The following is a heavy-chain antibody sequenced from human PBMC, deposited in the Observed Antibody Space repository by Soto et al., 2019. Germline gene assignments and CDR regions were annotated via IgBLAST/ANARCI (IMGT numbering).Heavy chain of an antibody. CDR3: AKGDGDLGYSYYGMDV. CDR1: GFTFDDYA. V-gene: IGHV3-9*01. CDR2: ISWNSGSI. D-gene: IGHD3-10*01. J-gene: IGHJ6*02. Sequence: EVQLVESGGGLVQPGRSLRLSCAASGFTFDDYAMHWVRQAPGKGLEWVSGISWNSGSIGYADSVKGRFTISRDNAKNXLYLPMKSLRAEDTALYYCAKGDGDLGYSYYGMDVWGQGTTVTVSS.